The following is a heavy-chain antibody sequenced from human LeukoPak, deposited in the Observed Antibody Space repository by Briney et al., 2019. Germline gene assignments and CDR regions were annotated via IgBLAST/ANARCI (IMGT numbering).Heavy chain of an antibody. D-gene: IGHD6-19*01. J-gene: IGHJ6*02. CDR2: ISAYNGNT. V-gene: IGHV1-18*01. CDR1: GYTFTSYG. Sequence: ASVKVSCKASGYTFTSYGISWVRQAPGQGLEWMGWISAYNGNTNYAQKLQGRVTMTTDTSTSTAYMELRSLRSEDTAVYYCARSTGGWDNYYYYGMDVWGQGTTVTVSS. CDR3: ARSTGGWDNYYYYGMDV.